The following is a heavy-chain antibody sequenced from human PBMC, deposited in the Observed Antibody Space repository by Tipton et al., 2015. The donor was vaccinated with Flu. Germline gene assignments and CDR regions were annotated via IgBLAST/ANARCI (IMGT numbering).Heavy chain of an antibody. CDR1: GGSISSGGYY. J-gene: IGHJ4*02. Sequence: TLSLTCTVPGGSISSGGYYWSWIRQHPGKGLEWIGYIYYSGSTYYNPSLKSRVTISVDTSKNQFSLKLSSVTAADTAVYYCARDTTPNDYGDTGFDYWGQGTLVTVSS. CDR3: ARDTTPNDYGDTGFDY. CDR2: IYYSGST. V-gene: IGHV4-31*03. D-gene: IGHD4-17*01.